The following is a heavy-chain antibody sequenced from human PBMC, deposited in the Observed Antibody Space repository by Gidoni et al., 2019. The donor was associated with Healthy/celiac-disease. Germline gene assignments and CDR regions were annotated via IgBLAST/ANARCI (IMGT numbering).Heavy chain of an antibody. V-gene: IGHV4-39*01. CDR1: CGSISSSSYY. Sequence: QLQLQESGPGLVKPSATLSLTCTVACGSISSSSYYWGWIRQPPGKGLEWIGSIYYSGSTYYNPSLKSRVTISVDTSKNQFSLKLSSVTAADTAVYYCARQGYSSGWYGGGCYFDYWGQGTLVTVSS. J-gene: IGHJ4*02. CDR2: IYYSGST. CDR3: ARQGYSSGWYGGGCYFDY. D-gene: IGHD6-19*01.